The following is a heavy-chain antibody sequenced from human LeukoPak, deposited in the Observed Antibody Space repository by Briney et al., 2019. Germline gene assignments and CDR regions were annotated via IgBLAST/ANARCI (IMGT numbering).Heavy chain of an antibody. CDR2: ISGSGGST. CDR1: GFTFSSYA. J-gene: IGHJ4*01. CDR3: AKDPSRLTYFDY. V-gene: IGHV3-23*01. Sequence: PGGSLRPSCAASGFTFSSYAMSWVRQAPGKGLEWVSAISGSGGSTYYADSVKGRFTISRDNSKNTLYLQMNSLRAEDTAVYYCAKDPSRLTYFDYWGQGTLVTVSS.